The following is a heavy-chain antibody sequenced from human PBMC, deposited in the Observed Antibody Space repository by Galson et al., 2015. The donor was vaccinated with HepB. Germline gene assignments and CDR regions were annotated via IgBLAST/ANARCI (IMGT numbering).Heavy chain of an antibody. V-gene: IGHV1-69*04. D-gene: IGHD6-19*01. J-gene: IGHJ4*02. CDR2: IIPILGIA. Sequence: SVKVSCKASGGTFSSYTISWVRQAPGQGLEWMGRIIPILGIANYAQKFQGRVTITADKSTSTAYMELSSLRSEDTAVYYCAREQWPADWYFDYWGQGTLVTVSS. CDR3: AREQWPADWYFDY. CDR1: GGTFSSYT.